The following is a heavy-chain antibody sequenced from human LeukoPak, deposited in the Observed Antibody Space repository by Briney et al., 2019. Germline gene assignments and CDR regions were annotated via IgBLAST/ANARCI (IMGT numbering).Heavy chain of an antibody. CDR1: GFTFSSYG. V-gene: IGHV3-30*18. CDR3: AKDVAGSSWATDLGYFDY. D-gene: IGHD6-13*01. CDR2: ISYDGSNK. Sequence: GGSLRLSCAASGFTFSSYGMHWVRQAPGKGLEWVAVISYDGSNKYYADSVKGRFTISRDNSKNTLYLQMNSLRAEDTAVYYCAKDVAGSSWATDLGYFDYWGQGTLVTVSS. J-gene: IGHJ4*02.